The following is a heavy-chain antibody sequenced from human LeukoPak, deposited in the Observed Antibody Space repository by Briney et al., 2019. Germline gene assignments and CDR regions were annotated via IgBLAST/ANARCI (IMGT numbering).Heavy chain of an antibody. CDR3: ARLRFDYGDYLDAFDI. D-gene: IGHD4-17*01. V-gene: IGHV4-34*01. J-gene: IGHJ3*02. CDR2: INHSGST. Sequence: SETLSLTCAVYGGSFSGYYWSWIRQPPGKGLEWIGEINHSGSTNYNPSLKSRVTISVDTSKNQFSLKLSSVTAADTAVYYCARLRFDYGDYLDAFDIWGQGTMVTVSS. CDR1: GGSFSGYY.